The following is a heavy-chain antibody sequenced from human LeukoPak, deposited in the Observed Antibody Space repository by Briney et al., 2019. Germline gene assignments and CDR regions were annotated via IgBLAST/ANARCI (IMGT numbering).Heavy chain of an antibody. V-gene: IGHV3-21*01. CDR2: ISSSSSYI. J-gene: IGHJ4*02. CDR1: GFTFSSYS. D-gene: IGHD3-10*01. Sequence: GGSLRLSCAASGFTFSSYSMNWVRQAPGKGLEWVSSISSSSSYIYYADSVKGRFTISRDNAKNSLYLQMNSLRAEDTAVYYCARVPIYYYGSGSYKDYWGQGTLVTVSS. CDR3: ARVPIYYYGSGSYKDY.